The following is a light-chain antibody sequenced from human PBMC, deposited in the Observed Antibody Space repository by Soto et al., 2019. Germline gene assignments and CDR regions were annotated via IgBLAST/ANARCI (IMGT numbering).Light chain of an antibody. CDR3: QQRSSWPIT. J-gene: IGKJ5*01. Sequence: EIVLTQSPGTVSLSPGERATLSCRASQSVSSSSLAWYQQRPGQAPRLLIFGASSRATGIPARFSGSGSGTDFTLTINSLEPEDFAAYYCQQRSSWPITFGQGTRLEIK. CDR1: QSVSSSS. V-gene: IGKV3D-20*02. CDR2: GAS.